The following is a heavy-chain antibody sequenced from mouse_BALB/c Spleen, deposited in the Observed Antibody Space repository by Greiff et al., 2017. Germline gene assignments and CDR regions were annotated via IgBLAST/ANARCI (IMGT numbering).Heavy chain of an antibody. D-gene: IGHD1-1*01. V-gene: IGHV5-6-5*01. CDR2: ISSGGST. CDR3: AREGLYGSWFAY. CDR1: GFTFSSYA. Sequence: EVKLVESGGGLVKPGGSLKLSCAASGFTFSSYAMSWVRQTPEKRLEWVASISSGGSTYYPDSVKGRFTISRDNARNILYLQMSSLRSEDTAMYYCAREGLYGSWFAYWGQGTLVTVSA. J-gene: IGHJ3*01.